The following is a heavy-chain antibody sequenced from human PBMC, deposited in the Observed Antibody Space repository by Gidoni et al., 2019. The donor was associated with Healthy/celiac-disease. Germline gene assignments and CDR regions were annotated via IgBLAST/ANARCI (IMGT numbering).Heavy chain of an antibody. D-gene: IGHD3-22*01. J-gene: IGHJ5*02. CDR2: ISSSSSYI. Sequence: EVQLVESGGGLVKPGGSLRLSCAASVFTFSSYSMNWVRQAPGKGLEWVPSISSSSSYIYYADSVKGRFTISRDNAKNSLDLQMNSLRAEDTAVYYCASANYYDSSGYAGPWGQGTLVTVSS. CDR1: VFTFSSYS. V-gene: IGHV3-21*01. CDR3: ASANYYDSSGYAGP.